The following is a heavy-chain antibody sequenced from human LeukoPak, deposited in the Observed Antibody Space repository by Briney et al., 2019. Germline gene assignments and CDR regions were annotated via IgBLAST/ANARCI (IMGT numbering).Heavy chain of an antibody. CDR3: AKDTRYGSGWYYFDY. D-gene: IGHD6-19*01. CDR2: ISWNSGSI. J-gene: IGHJ4*02. Sequence: PGGSLRLSCAASGFTFDDYAMHWVRQAPGKGLEWVSGISWNSGSIGYADSVKGRFTISRDNAKNSLYVQMNSLRAEDTALYYCAKDTRYGSGWYYFDYWGQGTLVTVSS. V-gene: IGHV3-9*01. CDR1: GFTFDDYA.